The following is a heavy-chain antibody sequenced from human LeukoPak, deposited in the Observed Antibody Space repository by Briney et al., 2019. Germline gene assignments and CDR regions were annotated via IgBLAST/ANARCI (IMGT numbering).Heavy chain of an antibody. V-gene: IGHV3-33*01. Sequence: GGSLRLSCAASGFTFSSYGMHWVRQAPGKGLEWVAVIWYDGSNKYYADSVKGRLTISRDNSKNTLYLQMNSLRAEDTAVYYCARASGLTYYYYYGMDVWGKGTTVTVSS. J-gene: IGHJ6*04. D-gene: IGHD3-10*01. CDR1: GFTFSSYG. CDR3: ARASGLTYYYYYGMDV. CDR2: IWYDGSNK.